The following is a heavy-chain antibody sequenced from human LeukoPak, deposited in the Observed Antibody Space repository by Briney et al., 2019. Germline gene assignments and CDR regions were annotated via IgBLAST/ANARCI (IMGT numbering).Heavy chain of an antibody. J-gene: IGHJ4*02. CDR2: ISGSGGST. Sequence: GGSLRLSCAAPGFTFSSYAMSWVRQAPGKGLEWVSAISGSGGSTYYADSVKGRFTISRDNSKNTLYLQMNSLRAEDTAVYYCAKLGQQLENPDHWGQGTLVTVSS. CDR1: GFTFSSYA. D-gene: IGHD6-13*01. V-gene: IGHV3-23*01. CDR3: AKLGQQLENPDH.